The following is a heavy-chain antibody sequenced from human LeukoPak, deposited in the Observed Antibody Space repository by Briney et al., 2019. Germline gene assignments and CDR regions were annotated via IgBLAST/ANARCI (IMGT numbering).Heavy chain of an antibody. CDR2: ISGGGSDT. Sequence: GGSLRLSCAASGFTFSNYAMNWVRKAPGKGLEWVSGISGGGSDTSYADSVKGRFTISRDNSKNTLYLQMNSLRADDTAIYFCAKTSNPYYYDGSGYLDSWGQGTLVTVSS. CDR3: AKTSNPYYYDGSGYLDS. CDR1: GFTFSNYA. V-gene: IGHV3-23*01. D-gene: IGHD3-22*01. J-gene: IGHJ4*02.